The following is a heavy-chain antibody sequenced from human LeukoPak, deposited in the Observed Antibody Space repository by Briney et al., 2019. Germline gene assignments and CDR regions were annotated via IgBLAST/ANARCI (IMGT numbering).Heavy chain of an antibody. CDR2: ISSSSTYI. D-gene: IGHD6-13*01. CDR1: GFIFSSYS. J-gene: IGHJ6*03. Sequence: GGSLRLSCAASGFIFSSYSMNWVRQAPGKGLEWVSSISSSSTYIYYADSVKGRFTISRDSAKNSLYLQMNSLRAEDTAVYYCARDVTGYSSSWYLSYYYYYMDVWGKGTTVTVSS. V-gene: IGHV3-21*01. CDR3: ARDVTGYSSSWYLSYYYYYMDV.